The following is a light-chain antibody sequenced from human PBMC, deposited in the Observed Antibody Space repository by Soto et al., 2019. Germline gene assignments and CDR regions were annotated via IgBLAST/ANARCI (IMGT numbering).Light chain of an antibody. CDR1: SSNIGSNS. V-gene: IGLV1-44*01. CDR2: SND. Sequence: QSVLTQPPSASGTPGQRVTIPCSGSSSNIGSNSVNWYQQLPGTAPKLLIYSNDRRPSGVPDRFSGSKSGTSASLAISGLQSEDEADYYCAAWDDSLNGYVFGTGTKLTVL. J-gene: IGLJ1*01. CDR3: AAWDDSLNGYV.